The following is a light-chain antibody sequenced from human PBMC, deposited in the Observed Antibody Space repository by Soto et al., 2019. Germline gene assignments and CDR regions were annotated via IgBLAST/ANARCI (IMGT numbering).Light chain of an antibody. CDR1: SSNIGAGYD. Sequence: QSVLTQPPSVSAAPGQRVTISCTGSSSNIGAGYDVHWYQHLPGSAPKLLIFGNVNRPSGIPDRFSGSKSGTSASLAITGLQDEDEADYYCQSYDSSLSDSYVFGTGTKLTVL. CDR3: QSYDSSLSDSYV. CDR2: GNV. V-gene: IGLV1-40*01. J-gene: IGLJ1*01.